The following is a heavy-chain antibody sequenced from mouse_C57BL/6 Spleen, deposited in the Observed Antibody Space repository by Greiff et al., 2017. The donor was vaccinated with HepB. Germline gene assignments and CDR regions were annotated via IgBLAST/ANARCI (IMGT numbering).Heavy chain of an antibody. V-gene: IGHV2-9*01. CDR2: IWGGGST. CDR3: AKQNDGYPAWFAY. Sequence: VQLQQSGPGLVAPSQSLSITCTVSGFSLTSYGLYWVRQPPGNGLEWLGVIWGGGSTNYNSALMSRLSISKDNSKSQVFLKMNSLQTDDTAMYYCAKQNDGYPAWFAYWGQGTLVTVSA. J-gene: IGHJ3*01. CDR1: GFSLTSYG. D-gene: IGHD2-3*01.